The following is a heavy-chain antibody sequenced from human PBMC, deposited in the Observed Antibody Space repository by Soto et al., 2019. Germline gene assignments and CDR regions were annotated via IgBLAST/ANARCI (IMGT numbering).Heavy chain of an antibody. V-gene: IGHV1-18*01. CDR2: ISAYNGNT. D-gene: IGHD3-3*01. J-gene: IGHJ4*02. Sequence: ASVKVSCKASGYTFTSYGISWVRQAPGQGLEWMGWISAYNGNTNYAQKLQGRVTMTTDTSTSTAYMELRSLRSDDTAVYYCARESLRFLEWLSEPLDYWGQGTLVTVSS. CDR3: ARESLRFLEWLSEPLDY. CDR1: GYTFTSYG.